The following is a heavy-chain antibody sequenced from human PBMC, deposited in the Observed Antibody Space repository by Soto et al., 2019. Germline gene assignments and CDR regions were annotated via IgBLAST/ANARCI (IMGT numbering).Heavy chain of an antibody. Sequence: PGESLKISCXGSGYSFTSYWIGWVRQMPGKGLEWMGIIYPGDSDTRYSPSFQGQVTISADKSISTAYLQWSSLKASDTAMYYCARGSGYDYWYYGMDVWGQGTTVTVSS. D-gene: IGHD5-12*01. CDR3: ARGSGYDYWYYGMDV. CDR2: IYPGDSDT. V-gene: IGHV5-51*01. CDR1: GYSFTSYW. J-gene: IGHJ6*02.